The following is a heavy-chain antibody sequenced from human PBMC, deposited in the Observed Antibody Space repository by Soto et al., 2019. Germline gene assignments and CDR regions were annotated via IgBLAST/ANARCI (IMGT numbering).Heavy chain of an antibody. Sequence: LQLSCGASGFTFNNYPMNWVRQAPGKGLEWVSGITVSGSSTYYAESVKGRFTISRDNSKNTLYLEMNSLRAEDSALYYCAKSPSSGPRGWFDPWGPGPLVTVS. V-gene: IGHV3-23*01. J-gene: IGHJ5*02. D-gene: IGHD3-10*01. CDR3: AKSPSSGPRGWFDP. CDR2: ITVSGSST. CDR1: GFTFNNYP.